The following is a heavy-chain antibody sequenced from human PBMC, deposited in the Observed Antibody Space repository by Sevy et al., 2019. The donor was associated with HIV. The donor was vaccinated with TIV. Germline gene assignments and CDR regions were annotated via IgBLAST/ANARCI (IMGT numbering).Heavy chain of an antibody. J-gene: IGHJ4*02. D-gene: IGHD3-10*01. Sequence: GGSLRLSCAASGFTFSGSAMHWVRQASGKGLEWVGRIRSKANSYATAYAASVKGRLTISRDDSKNTAYLQMNSLKTEDTAVYYCTSYGSGSYPPGKYWGQGTLVTVSS. V-gene: IGHV3-73*01. CDR2: IRSKANSYAT. CDR1: GFTFSGSA. CDR3: TSYGSGSYPPGKY.